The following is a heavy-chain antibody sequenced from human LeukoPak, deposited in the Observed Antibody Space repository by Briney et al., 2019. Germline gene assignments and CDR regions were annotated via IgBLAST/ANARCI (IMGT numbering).Heavy chain of an antibody. J-gene: IGHJ4*02. V-gene: IGHV3-21*01. CDR3: ASASSGSYRVDY. D-gene: IGHD1-26*01. CDR2: ISSSSSYI. Sequence: PGGSLRLSCAASGFTFDDYTMHWVRQAPGKGLEWVSSISSSSSYIYYADSVKGRFTISRDNAKNSLYLQMNSLRVEDTSVYYCASASSGSYRVDYWGQGTLVTVSS. CDR1: GFTFDDYT.